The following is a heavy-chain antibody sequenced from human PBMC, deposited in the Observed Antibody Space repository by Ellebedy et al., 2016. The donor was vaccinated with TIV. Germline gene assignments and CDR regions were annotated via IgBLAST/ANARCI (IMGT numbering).Heavy chain of an antibody. J-gene: IGHJ5*02. CDR3: ARRGSYGDYAVQVNSWFDR. V-gene: IGHV3-7*01. Sequence: GGSLRLSCAASGFSFRSYWMSWVRQAPGKGLARVANIYQDGSAQYYVDSVKGRFTISRDNAKNSLFLQMNSLRVEDTAVYYCARRGSYGDYAVQVNSWFDRWGRGTLVTVAS. CDR2: IYQDGSAQ. CDR1: GFSFRSYW. D-gene: IGHD4-17*01.